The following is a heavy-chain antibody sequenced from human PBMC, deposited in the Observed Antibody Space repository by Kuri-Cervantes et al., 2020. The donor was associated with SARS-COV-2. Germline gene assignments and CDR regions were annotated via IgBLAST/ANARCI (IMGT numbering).Heavy chain of an antibody. CDR2: ISTYNGNT. J-gene: IGHJ3*02. V-gene: IGHV1-18*01. CDR1: GGTFSSYA. CDR3: ARGRDYDFWSGYPPVLYAFDI. D-gene: IGHD3-3*01. Sequence: ASVKVSCKASGGTFSSYAISWVRQAPGQGLEWMGWISTYNGNTNYAQKLQGRVTMTTDTSTSTAYVELRSLRSDDTAVYYCARGRDYDFWSGYPPVLYAFDIWGQGTMVTVSS.